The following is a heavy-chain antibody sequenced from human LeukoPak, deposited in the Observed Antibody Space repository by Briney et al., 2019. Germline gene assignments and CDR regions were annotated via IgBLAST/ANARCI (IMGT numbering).Heavy chain of an antibody. V-gene: IGHV4-59*01. Sequence: SETLSLTCTVSGVSIISYYWSWIRQPPGKGLEWIGYIYYSGSTNYDPSLKSRVTISVDTSKNQFSLKLSSVTAADTAMYYCARGYGSSWYGVDYWGQGTLVTVSS. D-gene: IGHD6-13*01. CDR2: IYYSGST. J-gene: IGHJ4*02. CDR1: GVSIISYY. CDR3: ARGYGSSWYGVDY.